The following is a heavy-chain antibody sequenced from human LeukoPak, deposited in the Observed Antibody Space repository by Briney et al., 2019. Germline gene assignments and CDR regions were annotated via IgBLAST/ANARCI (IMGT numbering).Heavy chain of an antibody. Sequence: GGSLRLSCAASGFTFSTYSMHWVRQAPGKGLEWVAVISFDGSNKYYADSVKGRFTISRDNSKNTLYLQMNSLRAEDTAVYYCAKSVYDFWSGYPYYYYYYMDVWGKGTTVTVSS. CDR2: ISFDGSNK. J-gene: IGHJ6*03. V-gene: IGHV3-30*18. D-gene: IGHD3-3*01. CDR1: GFTFSTYS. CDR3: AKSVYDFWSGYPYYYYYYMDV.